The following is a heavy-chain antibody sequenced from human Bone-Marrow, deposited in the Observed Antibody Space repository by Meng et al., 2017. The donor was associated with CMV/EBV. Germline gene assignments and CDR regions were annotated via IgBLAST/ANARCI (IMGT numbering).Heavy chain of an antibody. D-gene: IGHD3-22*01. Sequence: CPVSGGSISSGDYYWSWIRQSPGKGLEWIGYIYYSGSTYYNPSLKSRVTISVDTSKNQFSLKLSSVTAADTAVYYCASSSGSGYSDYWGQGTLVTVSS. V-gene: IGHV4-30-4*01. J-gene: IGHJ4*02. CDR3: ASSSGSGYSDY. CDR1: GGSISSGDYY. CDR2: IYYSGST.